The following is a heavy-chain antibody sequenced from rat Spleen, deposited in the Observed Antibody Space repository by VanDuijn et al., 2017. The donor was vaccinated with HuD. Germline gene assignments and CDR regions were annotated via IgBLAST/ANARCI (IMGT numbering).Heavy chain of an antibody. Sequence: EVQLQESGPGLVKPSQSLSLTCSVSGYSITSSYRWNWIRMFPGNKLEWMGYINSAGSTNYNPSLISRISITRDTSKNQFFLQVNSVTTEDTATYYCARTNNPYFYVMDAWGQGASVTVSS. J-gene: IGHJ4*01. CDR3: ARTNNPYFYVMDA. D-gene: IGHD3-4*01. V-gene: IGHV3-3*01. CDR1: GYSITSSYR. CDR2: INSAGST.